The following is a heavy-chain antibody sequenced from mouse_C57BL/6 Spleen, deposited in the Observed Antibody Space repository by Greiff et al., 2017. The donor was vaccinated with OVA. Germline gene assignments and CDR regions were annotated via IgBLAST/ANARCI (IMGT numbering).Heavy chain of an antibody. Sequence: VQLQPSGAELVKPGASVKISCKASGYAFSSYWMNWVKQRPGKGLEWIGQIYPGDGDTNYNGKFKGKATLTADKSSSTAYMQLSSLTSEDSAVYFCARSMYYYGSRDYWSQGTTLTVSS. V-gene: IGHV1-80*01. CDR2: IYPGDGDT. CDR1: GYAFSSYW. CDR3: ARSMYYYGSRDY. J-gene: IGHJ2*01. D-gene: IGHD1-1*01.